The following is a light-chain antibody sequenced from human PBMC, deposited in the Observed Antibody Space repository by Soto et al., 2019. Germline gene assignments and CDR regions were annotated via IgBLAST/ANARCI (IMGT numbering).Light chain of an antibody. Sequence: EIVLTQSPATLSLSPGERATLSCRASQSVSSYLAWYQQKPGQAPRLLIYDASNRATGIPARFSGSGSGTEFTLTISSPQSEDFAVYYCQQYNNWPPITFGQGTRLENK. CDR1: QSVSSY. V-gene: IGKV3-11*01. J-gene: IGKJ5*01. CDR3: QQYNNWPPIT. CDR2: DAS.